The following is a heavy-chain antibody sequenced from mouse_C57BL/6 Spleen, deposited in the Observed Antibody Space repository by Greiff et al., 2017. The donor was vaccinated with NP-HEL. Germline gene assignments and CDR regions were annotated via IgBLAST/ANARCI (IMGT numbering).Heavy chain of an antibody. CDR3: ARGGYDDYFDY. CDR2: IYPRSGNT. J-gene: IGHJ2*01. D-gene: IGHD2-2*01. V-gene: IGHV1-81*01. Sequence: QVQLKESGAELARPGASVKLSCKASGYTFTSYGISWVKQRTGQGLEWIGEIYPRSGNTYYNEKFKGKATLTADKSSSTAYMELRSLTSEDSAVYFCARGGYDDYFDYWGQGTTLTVSS. CDR1: GYTFTSYG.